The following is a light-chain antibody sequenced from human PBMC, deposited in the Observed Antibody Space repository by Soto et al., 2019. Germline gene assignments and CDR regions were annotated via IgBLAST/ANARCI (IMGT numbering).Light chain of an antibody. CDR2: DVT. CDR3: SSYTSSSTLYV. V-gene: IGLV2-14*03. Sequence: QSVLTQPPSASGSPGQSVTISCTGTSSDVGGYNYVSWYQHHPGKAPKLMIYDVTKRPSGVSNRFSGSKSGNTASLTISGLQAEDEADYYCSSYTSSSTLYVFGTGTKVTVL. J-gene: IGLJ1*01. CDR1: SSDVGGYNY.